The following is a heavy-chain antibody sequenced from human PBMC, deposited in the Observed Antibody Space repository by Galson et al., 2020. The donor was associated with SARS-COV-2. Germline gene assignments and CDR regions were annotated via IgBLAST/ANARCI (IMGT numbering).Heavy chain of an antibody. D-gene: IGHD3-22*01. J-gene: IGHJ4*02. CDR1: GFTFSSYS. Sequence: GESLKISCAASGFTFSSYSMNWVRQAPGKGLEWVSSISSSSSYIYYADSVKGRFTISRDNAKNSLYLQINSLRAEDTAVYYCAREYYDSSGPLYYFDYWGQGTLVTVSS. V-gene: IGHV3-21*01. CDR3: AREYYDSSGPLYYFDY. CDR2: ISSSSSYI.